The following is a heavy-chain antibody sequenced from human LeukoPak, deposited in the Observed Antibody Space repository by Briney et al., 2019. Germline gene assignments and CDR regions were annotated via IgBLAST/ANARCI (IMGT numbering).Heavy chain of an antibody. CDR2: IYYSGST. D-gene: IGHD6-19*01. J-gene: IGHJ4*02. Sequence: SETLSLTCTVSGGSISSSSYYWGWIRQPPGKGLEWIGSIYYSGSTYYNPSLKSRVTISVDTSKNQFSPKLSSVTAADTAVYYCARTVAGDTDYFDYWGQGTLVTVSS. V-gene: IGHV4-39*07. CDR3: ARTVAGDTDYFDY. CDR1: GGSISSSSYY.